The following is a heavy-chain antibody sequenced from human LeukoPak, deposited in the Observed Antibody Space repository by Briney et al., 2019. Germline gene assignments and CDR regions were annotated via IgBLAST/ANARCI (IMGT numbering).Heavy chain of an antibody. J-gene: IGHJ4*02. V-gene: IGHV3-7*01. CDR2: IKQDGSEK. CDR3: ARLPGTRYCSSTSCPRDY. CDR1: GFNFSKYW. Sequence: PGGSLRLSCAASGFNFSKYWMTWVRQAPGKGLEWVANIKQDGSEKYYVDSVRGRLTISRDNAKNALYLQMNSLRAEDTAVYYCARLPGTRYCSSTSCPRDYWGQGTLVTVSS. D-gene: IGHD2-2*01.